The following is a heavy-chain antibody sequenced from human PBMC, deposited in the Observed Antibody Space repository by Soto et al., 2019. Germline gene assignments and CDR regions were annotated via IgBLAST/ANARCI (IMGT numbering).Heavy chain of an antibody. D-gene: IGHD1-1*01. CDR1: GGSFSGYY. J-gene: IGHJ6*02. CDR2: INHSGST. CDR3: ARNCNDYYGMDV. V-gene: IGHV4-34*01. Sequence: SETLSLTGAVYGGSFSGYYWSWIRQPPGKGLEWIWEINHSGSTNYNPSLKSRVTISVDTSKTQFSLKLSPGTAADTAVDYCARNCNDYYGMDVGGQGTAVTVSS.